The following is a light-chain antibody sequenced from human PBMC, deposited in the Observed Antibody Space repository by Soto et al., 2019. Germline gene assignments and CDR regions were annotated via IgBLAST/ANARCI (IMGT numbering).Light chain of an antibody. V-gene: IGLV4-69*01. CDR2: LNSDGSH. CDR1: SGHSSYA. CDR3: QTWGTGLLV. J-gene: IGLJ3*02. Sequence: QSVLTQSPSASASLGASVKLTRTLSSGHSSYAIAWHQQQPEKGPRYLMKLNSDGSHSKGDGIPDRFSGSSSGAERYLTISSLQSEDEADYYCQTWGTGLLVFGGGTKLTVL.